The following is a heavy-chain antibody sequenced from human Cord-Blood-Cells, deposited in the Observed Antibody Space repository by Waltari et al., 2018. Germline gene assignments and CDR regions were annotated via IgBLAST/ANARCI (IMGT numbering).Heavy chain of an antibody. CDR2: SIPIFGTA. CDR3: ARVRPYSGSYVHYGMDV. J-gene: IGHJ6*02. Sequence: QVQLVQSGAEVKKPGSSVKVSCKASGGTFSSYAISWMRQAPRQGLEWMGESIPIFGTANYAQKCQARVTMTADESTSTAYMELSSLKSEDTAVYYCARVRPYSGSYVHYGMDVLGQGTTVTVSS. V-gene: IGHV1-69*01. CDR1: GGTFSSYA. D-gene: IGHD1-26*01.